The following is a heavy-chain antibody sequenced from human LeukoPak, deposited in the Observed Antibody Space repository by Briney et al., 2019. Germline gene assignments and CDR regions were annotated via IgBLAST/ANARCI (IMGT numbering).Heavy chain of an antibody. CDR3: ARVNRYGDYVFHYYGMDV. CDR1: GGSFSGYY. CDR2: INHSGST. J-gene: IGHJ6*02. V-gene: IGHV4-34*01. D-gene: IGHD4-17*01. Sequence: ASETLSLTCAVYGGSFSGYYWSWIRQPPGKGLEWIGEINHSGSTNYNPSLESRVTISVDTSKNQFSLKLSSVTAADTAVYYCARVNRYGDYVFHYYGMDVWGQGTTVTASS.